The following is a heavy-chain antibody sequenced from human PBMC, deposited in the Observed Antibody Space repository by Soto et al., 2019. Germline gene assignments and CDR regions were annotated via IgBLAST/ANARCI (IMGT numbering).Heavy chain of an antibody. CDR3: SRGIWWFVT. CDR2: INAGNGNT. CDR1: GITFSTYA. D-gene: IGHD3-10*01. Sequence: QVQLVQSGAEVKKPGASVKVSCKASGITFSTYAIHWVRQAPGQRLEWMGWINAGNGNTRYSQKFQGRVTLTRDTSASTGYMGPSSPGSEDTAILFLSRGIWWFVTRGQGTLVNVSS. V-gene: IGHV1-3*01. J-gene: IGHJ5*02.